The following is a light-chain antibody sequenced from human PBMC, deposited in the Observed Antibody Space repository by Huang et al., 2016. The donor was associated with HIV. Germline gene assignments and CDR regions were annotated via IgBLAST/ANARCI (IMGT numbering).Light chain of an antibody. Sequence: EIVMTQSPATLSVSPGERATLSCRARQSISSNLAWYQQKPGQAPRLVLYGASTRATGSPARFRGIGSGTEFTLTISSLLSEDFAVYYCQQYNDWPETFGQGTKLEIK. J-gene: IGKJ2*01. CDR2: GAS. CDR1: QSISSN. V-gene: IGKV3-15*01. CDR3: QQYNDWPET.